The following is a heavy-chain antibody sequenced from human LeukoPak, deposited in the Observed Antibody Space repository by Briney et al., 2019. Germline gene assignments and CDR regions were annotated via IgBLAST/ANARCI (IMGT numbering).Heavy chain of an antibody. Sequence: GGSLRLSCEASGFTFSNFGMHWVRQAPGKGLEWVAIISYDGSTKYYADSVKGRFSISRDNSKNTLYPQMNSLRVEDTAVYYCATPPTAYTSGSLGYWGQGTLVTVSS. CDR1: GFTFSNFG. V-gene: IGHV3-30*03. J-gene: IGHJ4*02. D-gene: IGHD3-22*01. CDR2: ISYDGSTK. CDR3: ATPPTAYTSGSLGY.